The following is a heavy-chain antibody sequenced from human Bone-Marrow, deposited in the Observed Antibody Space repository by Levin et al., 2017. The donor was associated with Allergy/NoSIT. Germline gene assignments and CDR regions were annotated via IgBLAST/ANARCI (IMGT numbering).Heavy chain of an antibody. D-gene: IGHD4-23*01. J-gene: IGHJ3*02. Sequence: GESLKISCAASGFTFSNHPMHWVRQSPGKGLEWVAVVSYDGNTKHYADSVKGRFTISRDNSKDTLYLQMNSLSVEDTAVYYCARALTVGPTAFDIWGQGTMVTVSS. CDR2: VSYDGNTK. V-gene: IGHV3-30*04. CDR3: ARALTVGPTAFDI. CDR1: GFTFSNHP.